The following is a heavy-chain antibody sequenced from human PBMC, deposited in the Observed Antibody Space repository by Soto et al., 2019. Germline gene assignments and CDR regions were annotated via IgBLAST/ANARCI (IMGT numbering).Heavy chain of an antibody. CDR2: ISTYNGNT. Sequence: QVQLVQSGAEVKKPGASVKVSCKASGYTFTSYGINWVRQAPGQGLEWMGWISTYNGNTDYAQKLQGRVTMTTDTTTTTANTEPGSLRSDDTAVYYGARGAGRDIFCVLNWFDPWGQGTLVTVSS. D-gene: IGHD3-9*01. CDR1: GYTFTSYG. CDR3: ARGAGRDIFCVLNWFDP. J-gene: IGHJ5*02. V-gene: IGHV1-18*01.